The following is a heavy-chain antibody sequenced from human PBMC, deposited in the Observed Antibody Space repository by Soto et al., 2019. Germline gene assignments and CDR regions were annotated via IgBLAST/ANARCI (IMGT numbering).Heavy chain of an antibody. D-gene: IGHD3-3*01. V-gene: IGHV1-24*01. CDR1: GYTLTELS. CDR3: ATVGFWSGYYGPDYSVRGVYNWFDP. CDR2: FDPEDGET. J-gene: IGHJ5*02. Sequence: ASVKVSCKVSGYTLTELSMHWVRQAPGKGLEWMGGFDPEDGETIYAQKFQGRVTMTEDTSTDTAYMELSSLRSEDTAVYYCATVGFWSGYYGPDYSVRGVYNWFDPWGQGTLVTVSS.